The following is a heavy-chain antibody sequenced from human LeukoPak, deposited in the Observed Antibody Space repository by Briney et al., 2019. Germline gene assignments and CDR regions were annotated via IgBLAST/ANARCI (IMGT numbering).Heavy chain of an antibody. J-gene: IGHJ5*01. V-gene: IGHV3-74*01. CDR1: GFTFSSHW. CDR3: VRDWDHYDFDS. Sequence: GGSLRLSCAASGFTFSSHWMHWVRQVPGKGLVWVSRISPDGNYRNFADSVEGRFSISRDNAKNTLVLQMNSLRGEDTAVYYCVRDWDHYDFDSWGQGVLVTVSS. CDR2: ISPDGNYR. D-gene: IGHD3-16*01.